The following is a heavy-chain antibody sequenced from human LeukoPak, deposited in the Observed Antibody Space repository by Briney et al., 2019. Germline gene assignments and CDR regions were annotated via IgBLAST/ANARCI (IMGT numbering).Heavy chain of an antibody. D-gene: IGHD4-11*01. V-gene: IGHV4-34*01. CDR3: ARDDYRKYFLST. CDR2: IKQGGST. J-gene: IGHJ5*02. CDR1: GGSFSGYY. Sequence: SETLSLTYAVYGGSFSGYYWSWIRQPPGKGLEWIEEIKQGGSTNSNPPRKSRVTISEDTPKTQLSLKLSAVPAADTAVYYGARDDYRKYFLSTWGERTLVTVSS.